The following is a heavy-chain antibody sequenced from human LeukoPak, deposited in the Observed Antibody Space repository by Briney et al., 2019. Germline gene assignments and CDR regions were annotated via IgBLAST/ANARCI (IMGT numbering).Heavy chain of an antibody. CDR3: ARVSEISGPFDY. J-gene: IGHJ4*02. V-gene: IGHV1-69*04. D-gene: IGHD1-26*01. CDR1: GGTFSSYA. Sequence: GASVKVSCKASGGTFSSYAISWVRQAPGQGLEWMGRIIPILGIANYAQKFQGRVTITADKSTSTAYMELSSLRSEDTAVYYCARVSEISGPFDYWGQGTLVTVSS. CDR2: IIPILGIA.